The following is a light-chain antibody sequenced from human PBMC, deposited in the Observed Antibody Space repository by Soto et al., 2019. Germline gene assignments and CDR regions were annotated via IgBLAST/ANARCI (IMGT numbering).Light chain of an antibody. CDR1: SSDVGAYNL. Sequence: QSVLTQPASVSGSPGQSITICFSGTSSDVGAYNLVSWYQQFPGKAPKLMIFEVSQRPSGVSSRFSGSKSGSTASLTISGLQADDEADYYCCSFAGGRNVFGTGTKVTVL. V-gene: IGLV2-23*02. J-gene: IGLJ1*01. CDR2: EVS. CDR3: CSFAGGRNV.